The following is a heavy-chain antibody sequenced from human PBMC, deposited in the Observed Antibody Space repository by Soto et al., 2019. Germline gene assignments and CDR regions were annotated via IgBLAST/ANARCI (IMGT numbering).Heavy chain of an antibody. CDR1: GGSISSYY. V-gene: IGHV4-59*08. J-gene: IGHJ4*02. Sequence: LETLSLTCAVSGGSISSYYWSWIRQPPGKGLEWIGYIYYSGSTNYNPSLKSRVTISVDTSKNQFSLKLSSVTAADTAVYYCARLGWYVDYWGQGTLVTVSS. CDR3: ARLGWYVDY. CDR2: IYYSGST. D-gene: IGHD6-19*01.